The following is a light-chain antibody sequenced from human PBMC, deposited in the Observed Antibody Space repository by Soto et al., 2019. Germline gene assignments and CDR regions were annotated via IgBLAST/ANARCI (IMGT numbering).Light chain of an antibody. CDR2: DAS. Sequence: EIVLTQSPGTLSLSPGERATLSCRASQSVSSSYLAWYQQKPGQAPRLLIYDASDRATGIPARFSGSGSGTDFTLTISSLEPEDFAIYYCQQRINWPRTFGQGTKLEIK. CDR1: QSVSSSY. CDR3: QQRINWPRT. V-gene: IGKV3D-20*02. J-gene: IGKJ2*01.